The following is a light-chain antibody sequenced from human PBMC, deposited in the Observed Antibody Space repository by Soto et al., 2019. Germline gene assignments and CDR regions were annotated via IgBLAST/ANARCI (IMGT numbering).Light chain of an antibody. CDR3: SSYTRSTTVV. CDR2: EVS. CDR1: SSDVGFYNY. Sequence: QSALTQPASVSGSPGQSITISCTGTSSDVGFYNYVSWYRQHPGKAPQLMVYEVSNRPSGVSNRFSGSKSGNTASLTISGLRAEDEADYYCSSYTRSTTVVFGGGTKVTVL. J-gene: IGLJ2*01. V-gene: IGLV2-14*01.